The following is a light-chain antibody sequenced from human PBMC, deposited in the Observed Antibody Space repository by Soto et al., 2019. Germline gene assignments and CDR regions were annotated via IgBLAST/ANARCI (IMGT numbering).Light chain of an antibody. CDR2: DAT. CDR1: QRVSSY. Sequence: EIVFTQSAGTLSLAAVERATLSCRASQRVSSYLAWYQQKPGQAPRLLIYDATNRATGIPARFSGSGSETDFTLTISSLEPEDFAVYYCQQRSNWPLITFGQGTRLEI. J-gene: IGKJ5*01. V-gene: IGKV3-11*01. CDR3: QQRSNWPLIT.